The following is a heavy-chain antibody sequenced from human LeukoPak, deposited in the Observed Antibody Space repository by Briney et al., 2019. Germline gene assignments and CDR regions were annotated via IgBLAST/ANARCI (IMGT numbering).Heavy chain of an antibody. CDR3: ARDLGAAAGDRYFDY. Sequence: SETLSLTCTVSGGSISSYYWSWIRHPAGKGLEWIGRIYTSGSTNYNPSLKSRVTMSVDTSKNQFSLKLSSVTAADTAVYYCARDLGAAAGDRYFDYWGQGTLVTVSS. D-gene: IGHD6-13*01. CDR2: IYTSGST. V-gene: IGHV4-4*07. J-gene: IGHJ4*02. CDR1: GGSISSYY.